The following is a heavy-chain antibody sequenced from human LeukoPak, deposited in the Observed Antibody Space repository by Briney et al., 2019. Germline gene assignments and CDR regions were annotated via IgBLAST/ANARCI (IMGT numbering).Heavy chain of an antibody. CDR3: ARLHIAAAGTGAGDWFDP. CDR2: IIPIFGTA. J-gene: IGHJ5*02. CDR1: GGTFSSYA. Sequence: SVKVSCKASGGTFSSYAISWVRQAPGQGLEWMGGIIPIFGTANYAQKFQGRVTITADESTSTAYMELSSLRSEDTAVYYCARLHIAAAGTGAGDWFDPWGQGTLVTVSS. D-gene: IGHD6-13*01. V-gene: IGHV1-69*13.